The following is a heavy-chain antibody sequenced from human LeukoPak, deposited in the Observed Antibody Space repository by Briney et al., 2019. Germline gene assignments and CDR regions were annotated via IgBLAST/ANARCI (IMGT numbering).Heavy chain of an antibody. CDR2: INHSGST. CDR3: ARVRYCSSTSCP. D-gene: IGHD2-2*01. J-gene: IGHJ5*02. Sequence: SETLSLTCAVYGVSFSGYYWSWIRQPPGKGLEWIGEINHSGSTNYNPSLKSRVTISVDTSKNHFSLKLSSVTAADTAVYYCARVRYCSSTSCPWGQGTLVTVSS. CDR1: GVSFSGYY. V-gene: IGHV4-34*01.